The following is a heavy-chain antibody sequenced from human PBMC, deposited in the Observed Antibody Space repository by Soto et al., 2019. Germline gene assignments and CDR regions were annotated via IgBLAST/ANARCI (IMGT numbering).Heavy chain of an antibody. CDR3: ARDREDTAMVTRIHYGMDV. CDR2: IIPIFGTA. V-gene: IGHV1-69*13. J-gene: IGHJ6*02. CDR1: GGTFSSDA. Sequence: SVKVSCKASGGTFSSDAISWVPQASGQGLEWMGGIIPIFGTANYAQKFQGRVTIAADESTSTAYMELSSLRSEDTAVYYCARDREDTAMVTRIHYGMDVWGQGTTVTVSS. D-gene: IGHD5-18*01.